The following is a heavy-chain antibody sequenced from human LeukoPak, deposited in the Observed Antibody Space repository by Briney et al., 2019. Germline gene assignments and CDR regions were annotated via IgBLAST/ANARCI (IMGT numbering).Heavy chain of an antibody. CDR3: ARGHYYYGMDV. Sequence: PSETLPLTCTVPGGSISSGGYYWSWIRQHPGKGLEWIGYIYYSGSTYYNPSLKSRVTISVDTSKNQFSLKLSSVTAADTAVYYCARGHYYYGMDVWGQGTTVTVSS. J-gene: IGHJ6*02. CDR2: IYYSGST. CDR1: GGSISSGGYY. V-gene: IGHV4-31*03.